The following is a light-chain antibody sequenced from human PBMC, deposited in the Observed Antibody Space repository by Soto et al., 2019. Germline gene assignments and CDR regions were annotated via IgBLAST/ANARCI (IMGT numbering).Light chain of an antibody. CDR1: QSVSSY. CDR3: QQGSNWPLT. CDR2: DAS. Sequence: EIVLTQSPATLSLSPGERATLSCRASQSVSSYLAWYRQKPGQAPRLLIYDASNRATGIPARFSGSGSGTDFTLTISTLAPEDFAVYYCQQGSNWPLTFGGGTKVEIK. J-gene: IGKJ4*01. V-gene: IGKV3-11*01.